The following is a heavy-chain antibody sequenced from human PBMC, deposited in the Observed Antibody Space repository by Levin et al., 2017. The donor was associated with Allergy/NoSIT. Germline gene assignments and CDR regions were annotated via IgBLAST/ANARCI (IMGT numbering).Heavy chain of an antibody. CDR1: GFTFSSYW. J-gene: IGHJ5*02. CDR3: ARGEGWGNWVGVTSRFDP. D-gene: IGHD3-16*01. V-gene: IGHV3-7*03. CDR2: IKQHGSEE. Sequence: GESLKISCAASGFTFSSYWMSWLRQAPGKGLEWVANIKQHGSEEYYVDSVKGRFTISRDDAQNSVFLQMNSLRVEDTAFYYCARGEGWGNWVGVTSRFDPWGQGTLVTVAS.